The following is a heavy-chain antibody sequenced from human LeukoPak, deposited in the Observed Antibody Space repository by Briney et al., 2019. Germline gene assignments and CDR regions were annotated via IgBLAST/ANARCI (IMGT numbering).Heavy chain of an antibody. CDR1: GYTLTELS. CDR3: ATGRAGDYFDY. CDR2: FDPEDGET. V-gene: IGHV1-24*01. J-gene: IGHJ4*02. Sequence: EASVKVSCKVSGYTLTELSLHWVRQAPGKGLEWMGRFDPEDGETIYARKFQGRVTMTEDTSTDTAYMELSRLRSDDTAVYYCATGRAGDYFDYWGQGTLVTVSS.